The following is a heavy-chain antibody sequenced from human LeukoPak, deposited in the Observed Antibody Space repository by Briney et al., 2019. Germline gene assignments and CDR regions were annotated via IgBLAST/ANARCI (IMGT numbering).Heavy chain of an antibody. CDR1: GFTFSSYG. Sequence: GGSLRLSCAASGFTFSSYGMSWVRQAPGKGLEWVSVIYSGGSTYYADSVKGRFTISRDNSKNTLYLQMNSLRAEDTAVYYCAREVVGATDYYYYYMDVWGKGTTVTISS. D-gene: IGHD1-26*01. CDR3: AREVVGATDYYYYYMDV. J-gene: IGHJ6*03. CDR2: IYSGGST. V-gene: IGHV3-53*01.